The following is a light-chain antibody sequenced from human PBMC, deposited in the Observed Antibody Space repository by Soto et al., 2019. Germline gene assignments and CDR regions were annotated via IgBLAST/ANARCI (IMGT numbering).Light chain of an antibody. V-gene: IGKV3-11*01. J-gene: IGKJ1*01. CDR3: QQRSNWT. CDR1: QSVTSY. CDR2: DAS. Sequence: EIVLTQSPATLSLSPGERATLSCRASQSVTSYLAWYQQKPGQAPRLLIYDASNRATGIPARFSGSGSGTDLTLTIRSLEPEDFAVYYCQQRSNWTFGQGTKVEIK.